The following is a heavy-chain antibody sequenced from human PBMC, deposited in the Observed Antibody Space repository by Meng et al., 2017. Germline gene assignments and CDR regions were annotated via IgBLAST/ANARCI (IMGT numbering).Heavy chain of an antibody. CDR3: ARGGYSSGWPYFDY. CDR2: IWYDGSNK. J-gene: IGHJ4*02. V-gene: IGHV3-33*01. Sequence: VQLVESGGGLVQPGRSLRLSCAASGFTFSSYGMHWVRQAPGKGLEWVAVIWYDGSNKYYADSVKGRFTISRDNSKNTLYLQMNSLRAEDTAVYYCARGGYSSGWPYFDYWGQGTLVTVSS. D-gene: IGHD6-19*01. CDR1: GFTFSSYG.